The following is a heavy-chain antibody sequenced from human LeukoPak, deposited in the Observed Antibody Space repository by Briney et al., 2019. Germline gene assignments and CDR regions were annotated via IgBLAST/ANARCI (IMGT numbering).Heavy chain of an antibody. V-gene: IGHV4-38-2*02. J-gene: IGHJ6*03. CDR1: GYSISSGYY. CDR3: ARLISYYYYMDV. Sequence: SETLSLTCTVSGYSISSGYYWGWIRQPPGKGLEWIGSIHHSGSTSCNPSLKSRVTISVDTSKNQFSLKLNSVTAADTAVYYCARLISYYYYMDVWGKGTTVTVSS. CDR2: IHHSGST.